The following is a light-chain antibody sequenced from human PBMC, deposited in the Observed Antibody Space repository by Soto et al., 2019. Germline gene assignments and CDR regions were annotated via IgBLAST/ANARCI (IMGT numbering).Light chain of an antibody. Sequence: QSVLTQPPSVSGAPGQRVTISCTGNNSKLGAGYDVHWYQQLPGAAPKLVIFGNRNRPSGVPERFSGSKSGTSASLAITGLQAEDEADYDCQAYDYSLTASVFGGGTKVTVL. CDR2: GNR. CDR3: QAYDYSLTASV. J-gene: IGLJ3*02. V-gene: IGLV1-40*01. CDR1: NSKLGAGYD.